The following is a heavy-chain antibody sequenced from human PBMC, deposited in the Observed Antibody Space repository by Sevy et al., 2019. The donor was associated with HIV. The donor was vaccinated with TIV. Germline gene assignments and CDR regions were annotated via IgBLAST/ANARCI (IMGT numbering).Heavy chain of an antibody. V-gene: IGHV1-46*02. J-gene: IGHJ4*02. CDR1: GYTFNNYY. CDR3: ARVFYYDSSGPGY. D-gene: IGHD3-22*01. CDR2: INPSGGST. Sequence: ASVKVSCKASGYTFNNYYMHWVRQAPGQGLEWMGIINPSGGSTNYAQKFRGRVTMTRDTSTSTVYMELSSLRSEDTALYYCARVFYYDSSGPGYWGQGTLVTVSS.